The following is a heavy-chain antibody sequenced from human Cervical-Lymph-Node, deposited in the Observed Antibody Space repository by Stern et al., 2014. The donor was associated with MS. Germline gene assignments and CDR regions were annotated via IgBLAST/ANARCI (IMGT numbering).Heavy chain of an antibody. V-gene: IGHV3-11*01. CDR1: GFTFTDYY. D-gene: IGHD6-19*01. Sequence: QVQLVESGGGLVRPRGSLRLSCAASGFTFTDYYLSWIRQAPGKGLEWLSNISNTGTTIAHAGSVKGRCTISRDNAENKLYLQMNSLRAEDPAVYYCARVGSSGWDYFDYWGQGTLVTVSS. J-gene: IGHJ4*02. CDR3: ARVGSSGWDYFDY. CDR2: ISNTGTTI.